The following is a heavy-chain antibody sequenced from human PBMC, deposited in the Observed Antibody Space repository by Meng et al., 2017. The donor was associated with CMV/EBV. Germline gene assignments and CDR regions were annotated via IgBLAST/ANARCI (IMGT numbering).Heavy chain of an antibody. CDR2: ISSSSSYI. V-gene: IGHV3-21*01. CDR1: GFTFSSYS. J-gene: IGHJ6*02. D-gene: IGHD2-2*01. Sequence: LKISCAASGFTFSSYSMNWVRQAPGKGLEWVSSISSSSSYIYYADSVKGRFTISRDNAKNSLYLQMNSLRAEDTAVYYCANLVVPAANPSYYYYGMDVWGQGTTVTVSS. CDR3: ANLVVPAANPSYYYYGMDV.